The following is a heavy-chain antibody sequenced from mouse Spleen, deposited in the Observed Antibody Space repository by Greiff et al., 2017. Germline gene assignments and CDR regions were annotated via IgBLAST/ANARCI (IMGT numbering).Heavy chain of an antibody. CDR3: ARYVDYSSDAMDY. D-gene: IGHD2-3*01. CDR1: GYTFTSYG. Sequence: VQVVESGAELARPGASVKLSCKASGYTFTSYGISWVKQRTGQGLEWIGEIYPRSGNTYYNEKFKGKATLTADKSSSTAYMELRSLTSEDSAVYFCARYVDYSSDAMDYWGQGTSVTVSS. V-gene: IGHV1-81*01. J-gene: IGHJ4*01. CDR2: IYPRSGNT.